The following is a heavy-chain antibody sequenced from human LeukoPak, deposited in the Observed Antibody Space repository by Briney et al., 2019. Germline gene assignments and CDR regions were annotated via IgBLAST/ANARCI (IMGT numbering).Heavy chain of an antibody. CDR1: GFTFSSYG. D-gene: IGHD5-12*01. Sequence: GGSLRLSCAASGFTFSSYGMHWVRQAPGKGLEWVAVMWYDGSNKYYADSVKGRFTISRDNSKNTLYLQMNSLRAEDTAVYYCAKEGPDGYDFYFDYWGQGTLVTVSS. J-gene: IGHJ4*02. V-gene: IGHV3-33*06. CDR3: AKEGPDGYDFYFDY. CDR2: MWYDGSNK.